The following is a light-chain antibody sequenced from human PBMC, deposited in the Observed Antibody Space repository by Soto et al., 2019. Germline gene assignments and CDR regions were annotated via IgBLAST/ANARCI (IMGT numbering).Light chain of an antibody. Sequence: QSVLTQPASVSGSPGQSITISCTGTSGDIWSYNRLSRYQQHPGKAPKLIIYEVTDRPSGDSNRFSGSRAVNTASLTISGLKAEDDVAYCCCSCTTIITRGCVFGTGTKVTVL. CDR2: EVT. CDR3: CSCTTIITRGCV. J-gene: IGLJ1*01. CDR1: SGDIWSYNR. V-gene: IGLV2-14*01.